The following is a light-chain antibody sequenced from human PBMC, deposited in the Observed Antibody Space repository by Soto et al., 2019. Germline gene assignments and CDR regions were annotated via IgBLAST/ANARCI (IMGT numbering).Light chain of an antibody. CDR1: QSISTY. CDR2: AAF. J-gene: IGKJ3*01. V-gene: IGKV1-39*01. CDR3: QQSYSTPRFT. Sequence: DIQKTQSPSSLSASVGDRVTITCRASQSISTYLNWYQQKPGKAPNLLIYAAFSLQTGVPSRFSGSGSGTDFTLTISSLQPEDFATYFCQQSYSTPRFTFGPGTKVEIK.